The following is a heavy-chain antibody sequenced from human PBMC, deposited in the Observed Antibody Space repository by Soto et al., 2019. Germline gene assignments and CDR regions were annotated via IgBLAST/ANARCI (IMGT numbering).Heavy chain of an antibody. J-gene: IGHJ5*02. V-gene: IGHV4-31*03. D-gene: IGHD4-4*01. Sequence: QVQLQESGPGLVKPSQTLSLTCTGSGGSISSGGYYWSWIRQHPGKGLEWIGYIYYSGSTYYNPSLKTRVTISVDTSKNQFSLKLSSVTAADTAVYYCARVEGVTRGIVNWFDPWGQGTLVTVSS. CDR2: IYYSGST. CDR1: GGSISSGGYY. CDR3: ARVEGVTRGIVNWFDP.